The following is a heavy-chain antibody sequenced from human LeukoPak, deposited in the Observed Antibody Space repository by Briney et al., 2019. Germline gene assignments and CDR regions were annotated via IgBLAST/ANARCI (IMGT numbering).Heavy chain of an antibody. CDR1: DDSISSSSYY. Sequence: PSETLSLTCTVSDDSISSSSYYWGWIRQPPGKGLEWIASIYYSGSTYYNPSLNNRGTISVDTSKKQFSLKLTSVTAADTAVYYCARDRSGSYFDYWGQGTLVTVSS. D-gene: IGHD3-3*01. V-gene: IGHV4-39*02. J-gene: IGHJ4*02. CDR3: ARDRSGSYFDY. CDR2: IYYSGST.